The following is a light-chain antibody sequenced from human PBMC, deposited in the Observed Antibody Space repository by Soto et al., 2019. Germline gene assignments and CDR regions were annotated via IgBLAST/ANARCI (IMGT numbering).Light chain of an antibody. CDR2: GAS. J-gene: IGKJ1*01. CDR1: QSVSSN. Sequence: EIGVTQSPATLSGSPWKRATPSCRASQSVSSNLGWYQQKPGQAPRLLIYGASTRATGIPARFSGSGSGTEFTLTISSLQSEDFAVYYCQQRINWTFGQGTKVDIK. V-gene: IGKV3-15*01. CDR3: QQRINWT.